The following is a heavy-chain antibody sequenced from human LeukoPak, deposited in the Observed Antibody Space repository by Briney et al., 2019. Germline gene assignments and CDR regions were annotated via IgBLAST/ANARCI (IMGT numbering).Heavy chain of an antibody. CDR2: IKQGGSEI. CDR3: ARHYGNYRRHPYDY. Sequence: GGSLRLSGAATGFTFSNYWMSWVRQAPGKGLEWVANIKQGGSEIYYVDSVKGRFTISRDNAKNSLYLQMNSLRVEDTAVYYCARHYGNYRRHPYDYWGQGTLVTVSS. J-gene: IGHJ4*02. CDR1: GFTFSNYW. V-gene: IGHV3-7*01. D-gene: IGHD4-17*01.